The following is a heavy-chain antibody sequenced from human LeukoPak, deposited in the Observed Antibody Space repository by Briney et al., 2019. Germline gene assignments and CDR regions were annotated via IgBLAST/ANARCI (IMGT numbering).Heavy chain of an antibody. CDR1: GRSISSSRYY. CDR2: IYYSRIT. V-gene: IGHV4-39*07. CDR3: ARVGHGRMYYYDSSGYRDY. D-gene: IGHD3-22*01. Sequence: PSETLSLTCTVSGRSISSSRYYWGWIRQHPGKGLEWIGSIYYSRITHYNPAPKSRVTISVDTSKNPFSLKLSSVTAADTAVYYCARVGHGRMYYYDSSGYRDYWGQGTLVTVSS. J-gene: IGHJ4*02.